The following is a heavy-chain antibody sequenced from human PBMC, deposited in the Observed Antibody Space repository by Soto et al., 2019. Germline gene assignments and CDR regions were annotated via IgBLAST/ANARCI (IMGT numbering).Heavy chain of an antibody. J-gene: IGHJ4*02. CDR2: IIPIFGTA. D-gene: IGHD3-22*01. V-gene: IGHV1-69*13. CDR3: ARVRYYYDSSGYYYGWYFDY. CDR1: GGTFSSYA. Sequence: SVKISCKASGGTFSSYAIIWVRQAPGQGLEWMGGIIPIFGTANYAQKFQGRVTITADESTSTAYMELSSLRSEDTAVYYCARVRYYYDSSGYYYGWYFDYWGQGTLVTVSS.